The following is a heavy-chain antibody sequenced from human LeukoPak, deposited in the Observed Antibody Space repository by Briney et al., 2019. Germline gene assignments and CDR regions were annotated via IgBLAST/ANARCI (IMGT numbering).Heavy chain of an antibody. D-gene: IGHD4/OR15-4a*01. V-gene: IGHV3-53*01. Sequence: GGSLRLSCTVSGFTFSSNSMSWVRQAPGKGLEWVSFIYSGTTHYSDSVKGRFTISIDNSKNTLYLQMNSLRAEDTAVYYCARRAGAYSHPYDNWGQGTLVTISS. CDR1: GFTFSSNS. CDR2: IYSGTT. CDR3: ARRAGAYSHPYDN. J-gene: IGHJ4*02.